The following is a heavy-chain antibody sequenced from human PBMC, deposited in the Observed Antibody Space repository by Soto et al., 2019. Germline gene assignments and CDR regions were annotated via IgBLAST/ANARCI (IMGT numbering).Heavy chain of an antibody. CDR1: GYTFTSYG. V-gene: IGHV1-18*01. J-gene: IGHJ4*02. CDR3: ARTGIVLMVYGIFDY. Sequence: WASVKVSCKASGYTFTSYGISWVRQAPGQGLEWMGWISAYNGNTNYAQKLQGRVTMTTDTSTSTAYMELRSLRSDDTAVYYCARTGIVLMVYGIFDYWGQGTLVTVSS. CDR2: ISAYNGNT. D-gene: IGHD2-8*01.